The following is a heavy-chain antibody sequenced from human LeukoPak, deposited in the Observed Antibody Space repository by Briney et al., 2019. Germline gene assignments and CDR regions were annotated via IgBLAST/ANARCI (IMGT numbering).Heavy chain of an antibody. CDR3: ARTSYGDYLMDGMDV. Sequence: ASVTVSCKASGYTFTSYYMHWVRQAPGQGLEWMGLINPSGGSTSYAQKFQGRVTMTRDTSTSTVYMELSSLRSEDTAVYYCARTSYGDYLMDGMDVWGQGTTVTVSS. J-gene: IGHJ6*02. V-gene: IGHV1-46*01. CDR1: GYTFTSYY. CDR2: INPSGGST. D-gene: IGHD4-17*01.